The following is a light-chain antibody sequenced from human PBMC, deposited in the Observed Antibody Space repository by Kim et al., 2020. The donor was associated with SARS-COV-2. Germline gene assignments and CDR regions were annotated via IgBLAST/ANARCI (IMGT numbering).Light chain of an antibody. Sequence: SVSTAERVTHSCRASKSVEINVAWYQQSPGKAPRLLIYAASTRAIGIPDRFSGSGSATEFTLTISSLQSEDFGIYFCQQYTYWPLFGGGTKVDI. V-gene: IGKV3-15*01. CDR3: QQYTYWPL. CDR2: AAS. CDR1: KSVEIN. J-gene: IGKJ4*02.